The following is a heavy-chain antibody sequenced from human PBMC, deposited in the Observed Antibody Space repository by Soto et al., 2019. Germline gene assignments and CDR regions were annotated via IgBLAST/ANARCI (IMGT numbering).Heavy chain of an antibody. CDR2: IIPILGIA. Sequence: GASVKVSCKASGYSFSNHFMHWVRQAPGQGLEWMGRIIPILGIANYAQKFQGRVTITADKSTSTAYMELSSLRSEDTAVYYCARDLRCSGGSCYSHYYYGMDVWGQGTTVTVSS. CDR1: GYSFSNHF. V-gene: IGHV1-69*04. J-gene: IGHJ6*02. CDR3: ARDLRCSGGSCYSHYYYGMDV. D-gene: IGHD2-15*01.